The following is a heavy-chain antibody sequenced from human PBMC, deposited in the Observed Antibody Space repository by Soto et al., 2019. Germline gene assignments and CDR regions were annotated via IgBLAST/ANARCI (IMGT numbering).Heavy chain of an antibody. CDR1: GYTFTGYY. CDR3: ARDTGRGGLGLWLDD. J-gene: IGHJ5*02. V-gene: IGHV1-2*04. D-gene: IGHD3-16*01. Sequence: ASVKVSCKASGYTFTGYYMHWVRQAPGQGLEWMGWINPNSGGTNYAQKFQGWVTMTRDTSISTAYMELSRLRPDDTAVYYCARDTGRGGLGLWLDDWGQGILVTVSS. CDR2: INPNSGGT.